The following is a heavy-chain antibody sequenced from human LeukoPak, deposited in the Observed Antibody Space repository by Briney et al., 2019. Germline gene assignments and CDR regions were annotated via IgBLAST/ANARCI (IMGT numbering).Heavy chain of an antibody. CDR1: GGSISSGGYS. J-gene: IGHJ3*02. V-gene: IGHV4-30-2*01. D-gene: IGHD6-13*01. CDR2: IYHSGST. CDR3: ARGGKAACYSFDN. Sequence: SETLSLTCAVSGGSISSGGYSWSWIRQPPGKGLEWIGYIYHSGSTYYNPSLKSRVTISVDRSKNQFSLKLSSVTAADTAVYYLARGGKAACYSFDNLGQGTMVTVSS.